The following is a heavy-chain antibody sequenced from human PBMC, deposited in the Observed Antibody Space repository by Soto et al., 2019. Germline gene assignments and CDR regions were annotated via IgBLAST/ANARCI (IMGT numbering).Heavy chain of an antibody. Sequence: QVQLVQSGAEVKKPGSSVKVSCKASGGTFSSYAISWVRQAPGQGLEWMGGIIPIFGTANYAQKFQGRVTITADESTSTAYMELSSLRSEDTAVYYCARLLPAPCGGDCWLYYGMDVWGQGTTVTVSS. CDR1: GGTFSSYA. D-gene: IGHD2-21*02. CDR2: IIPIFGTA. J-gene: IGHJ6*02. CDR3: ARLLPAPCGGDCWLYYGMDV. V-gene: IGHV1-69*12.